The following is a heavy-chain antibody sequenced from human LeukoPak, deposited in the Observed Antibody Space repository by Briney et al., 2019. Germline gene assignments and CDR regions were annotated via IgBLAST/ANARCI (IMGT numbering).Heavy chain of an antibody. CDR2: ISSSSSYI. D-gene: IGHD4-23*01. CDR3: AREPRWYFDY. J-gene: IGHJ4*02. CDR1: GFTFSSYE. Sequence: PGGSLRLSCAASGFTFSSYEMNWVRQAPGKGLEWVSSISSSSSYIYYADSVKGRFTISRDNAKNSLYLQMNSLRAEDTAVYYCAREPRWYFDYWGQGTLVTVSS. V-gene: IGHV3-21*01.